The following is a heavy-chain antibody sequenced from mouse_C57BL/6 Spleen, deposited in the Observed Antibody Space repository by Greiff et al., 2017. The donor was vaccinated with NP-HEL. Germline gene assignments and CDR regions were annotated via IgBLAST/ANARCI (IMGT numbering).Heavy chain of an antibody. CDR1: GYSFTGYY. D-gene: IGHD1-1*01. CDR2: INPSTGGT. Sequence: EVQLQQSGPELVKPGASVKISCKASGYSFTGYYMNWVKQSPEKSLEWIGEINPSTGGTTYNQKFKAKATLTVDKSSSTAYMQLKSLTSEDSAVYYCARGAYGSSHWYFDVWGTGTTVTVSS. V-gene: IGHV1-42*01. CDR3: ARGAYGSSHWYFDV. J-gene: IGHJ1*03.